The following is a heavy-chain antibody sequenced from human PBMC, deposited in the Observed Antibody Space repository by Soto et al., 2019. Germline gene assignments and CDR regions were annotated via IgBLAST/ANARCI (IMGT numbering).Heavy chain of an antibody. Sequence: PGESLKISCKGSGYSFTSYWTGWVRQMPGKGLEWMGIIYPGDSDTRYSPSFQGQVTISADKSISAAYLQWSSLKASDTAMYYCARRIFVVVPAASDAFDIWGQGTMDTVSS. CDR2: IYPGDSDT. V-gene: IGHV5-51*01. CDR1: GYSFTSYW. J-gene: IGHJ3*02. CDR3: ARRIFVVVPAASDAFDI. D-gene: IGHD2-2*01.